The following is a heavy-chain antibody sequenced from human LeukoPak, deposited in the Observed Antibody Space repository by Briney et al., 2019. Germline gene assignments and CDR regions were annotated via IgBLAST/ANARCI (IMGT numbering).Heavy chain of an antibody. CDR3: AREVVTGFDY. CDR1: GGSISSYY. D-gene: IGHD2-21*02. V-gene: IGHV4-59*01. CDR2: IYYSGST. J-gene: IGHJ4*02. Sequence: SETPSLTCTVSGGSISSYYWSWIRQPPGKGLEWIGYIYYSGSTNYNPSLKSRVTISVDTSKNQFSLKLSSVTAADTAVYYCAREVVTGFDYWGQGTLVTVSS.